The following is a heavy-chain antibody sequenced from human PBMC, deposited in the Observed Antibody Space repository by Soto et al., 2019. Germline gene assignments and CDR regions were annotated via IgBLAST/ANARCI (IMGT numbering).Heavy chain of an antibody. D-gene: IGHD6-25*01. CDR1: GYSFSGYY. V-gene: IGHV1-2*02. CDR3: VSLQTSGWPGVH. J-gene: IGHJ4*02. CDR2: IYPNTETT. Sequence: ASVKVSCKASGYSFSGYYIQWVRQAPGQGPEWLGWIYPNTETTDSSKKFQGRVTMTSYMSTRTVYMELRDLRSDDTAVYYCVSLQTSGWPGVHWGQGTLVTVSS.